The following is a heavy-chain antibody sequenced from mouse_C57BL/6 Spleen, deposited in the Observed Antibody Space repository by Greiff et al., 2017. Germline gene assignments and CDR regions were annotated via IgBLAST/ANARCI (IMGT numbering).Heavy chain of an antibody. V-gene: IGHV1-18*01. CDR3: ARAVLRHWYFDV. CDR1: GYTFTDYN. Sequence: EVQLQQSGPELVKPGASVKIPCKASGYTFTDYNMDWVKQSHGKSLEWIGDINPNNGGTIYNQKFKGKATLTVDKSSSTAYMELRSLTSEDTAVYYCARAVLRHWYFDVWGTGTTVTVSS. J-gene: IGHJ1*03. D-gene: IGHD1-2*01. CDR2: INPNNGGT.